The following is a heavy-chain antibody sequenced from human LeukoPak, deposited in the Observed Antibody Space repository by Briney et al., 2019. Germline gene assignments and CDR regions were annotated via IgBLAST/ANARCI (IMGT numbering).Heavy chain of an antibody. V-gene: IGHV1-18*01. CDR1: GYTFTSYG. Sequence: VSVKVSCKASGYTFTSYGISWVRQAPGQGLEWMGWISAYNGNTNYAQKLQGRVTMTTDTSTSTAYMELRSLRSDDTAVYYCARGSAYYGSGTPPDYWGQGTLVTVSS. D-gene: IGHD3-10*01. CDR2: ISAYNGNT. CDR3: ARGSAYYGSGTPPDY. J-gene: IGHJ4*02.